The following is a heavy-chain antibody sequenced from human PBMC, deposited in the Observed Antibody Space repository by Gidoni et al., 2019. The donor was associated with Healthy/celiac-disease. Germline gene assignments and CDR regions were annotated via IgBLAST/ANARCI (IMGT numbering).Heavy chain of an antibody. CDR3: AKGPAVVAEHLYYFDY. D-gene: IGHD2-15*01. CDR1: GFTFSSYA. J-gene: IGHJ4*02. V-gene: IGHV3-23*01. CDR2: ISGSGGST. Sequence: EVQLLESGGGLVQPGGSLRLSCAASGFTFSSYAMSWVRQAPGKGLEWVSAISGSGGSTYYADSVKGRFTISRDNSKNTLYLQMNSLRAEDTAVYYCAKGPAVVAEHLYYFDYWGQGTLVTVSS.